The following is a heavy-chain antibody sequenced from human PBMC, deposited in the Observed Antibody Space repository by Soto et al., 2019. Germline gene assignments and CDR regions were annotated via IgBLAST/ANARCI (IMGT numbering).Heavy chain of an antibody. CDR1: GYTFTNYG. CDR2: ISGFNGNT. D-gene: IGHD6-13*01. V-gene: IGHV1-18*04. Sequence: QVQLVQSGAEVKKPGASVRVSCKASGYTFTNYGISWVRQAPGQGPEWMGWISGFNGNTKYARKVQGRVTLTTDTSATTAYMELRGLRSDDTAVYYCARGGSSWSAEYYEHWGQESLVTVSS. J-gene: IGHJ1*01. CDR3: ARGGSSWSAEYYEH.